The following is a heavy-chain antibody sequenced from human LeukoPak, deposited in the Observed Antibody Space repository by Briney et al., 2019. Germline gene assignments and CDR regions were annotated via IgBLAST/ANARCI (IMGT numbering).Heavy chain of an antibody. V-gene: IGHV3-21*01. Sequence: GSLRLSCATSGFTFSSYSMNWVRQAPGKGLEWVSSISSSSSYIHYADSVKCRFTISRDNAKNSLYLQMNSLRAEDTAVYYCARDEDYFDYWGQGTLVTVSS. CDR1: GFTFSSYS. CDR2: ISSSSSYI. J-gene: IGHJ4*02. CDR3: ARDEDYFDY.